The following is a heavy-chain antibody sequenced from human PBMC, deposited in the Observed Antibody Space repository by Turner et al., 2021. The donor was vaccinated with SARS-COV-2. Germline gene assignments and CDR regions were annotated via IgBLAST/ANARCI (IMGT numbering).Heavy chain of an antibody. CDR1: GFRFSSFA. V-gene: IGHV3-23*01. CDR2: VGKTGRTT. Sequence: DAHLMASGGKLVRPGETLTLSCAATGFRFSSFAVSWVRQAPGKGLEWAANVGKTGRTTHYADSVRERFTISRDNSNGTLFLLMGRLKVEDTAVYFCAKTSSGMVDDFDSWGQGTPVTVSS. CDR3: AKTSSGMVDDFDS. D-gene: IGHD3-3*01. J-gene: IGHJ4*02.